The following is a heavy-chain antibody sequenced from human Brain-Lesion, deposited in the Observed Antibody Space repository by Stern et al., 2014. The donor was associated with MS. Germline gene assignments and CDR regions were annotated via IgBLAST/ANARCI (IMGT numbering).Heavy chain of an antibody. J-gene: IGHJ4*02. CDR3: ATLSPGAGGNYYRHFDY. CDR1: GYTLTELS. Sequence: VQLVQSGAEVKKPGASVKVSCTVSGYTLTELSMHWVRQAPRKGLEWMGGFDPEDGETIYAQKFQGRVTMTEDTSTDTAYMELSSLRSEDTAVYYCATLSPGAGGNYYRHFDYWGQGTLVTVSS. V-gene: IGHV1-24*01. CDR2: FDPEDGET. D-gene: IGHD1-26*01.